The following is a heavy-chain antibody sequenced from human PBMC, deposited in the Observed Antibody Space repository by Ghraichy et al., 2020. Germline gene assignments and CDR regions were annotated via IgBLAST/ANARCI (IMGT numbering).Heavy chain of an antibody. D-gene: IGHD2-2*01. J-gene: IGHJ6*02. CDR1: GGSISSYY. CDR3: ARVGCSSTSCHHYYYGMDV. V-gene: IGHV4-59*01. Sequence: SPTLSLTCTVSGGSISSYYWSWIRQPPGKGLEWIGYIYYSGSTNYNPSLKSRVTISVDTSKNQFSLKLSSVTAADTAVYYCARVGCSSTSCHHYYYGMDVWGQGTTVTVSS. CDR2: IYYSGST.